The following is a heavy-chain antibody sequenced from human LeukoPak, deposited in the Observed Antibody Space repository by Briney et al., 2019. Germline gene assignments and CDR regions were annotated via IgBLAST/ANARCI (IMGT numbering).Heavy chain of an antibody. Sequence: PGGSLRLSCLGSGFNFSSYGMHWVRQAPGKGLEYVASISANGIYTNHADSVRHKFTISRDNSNNRLNLQMDSLRHEDTAVYYCLKEYGEADYFDFWGQGTLVTVSS. CDR1: GFNFSSYG. D-gene: IGHD4/OR15-4a*01. CDR2: ISANGIYT. CDR3: LKEYGEADYFDF. J-gene: IGHJ4*02. V-gene: IGHV3-64D*06.